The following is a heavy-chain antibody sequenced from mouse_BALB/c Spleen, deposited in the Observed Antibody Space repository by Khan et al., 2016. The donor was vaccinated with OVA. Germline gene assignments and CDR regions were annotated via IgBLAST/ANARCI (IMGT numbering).Heavy chain of an antibody. J-gene: IGHJ1*01. CDR2: ISTGGST. CDR3: SRGDYHGRGYFDV. D-gene: IGHD1-2*01. CDR1: GLTFSIYA. Sequence: EVELVESGGGLVKPGGSLKLSCAASGLTFSIYAMSWVRQTPEKRLEWVASISTGGSTYYVDSVKGRFTISRDNARNMVYLQMSRLRSEDTAMDDCSRGDYHGRGYFDVWGAGTMVTVSS. V-gene: IGHV5-6-5*01.